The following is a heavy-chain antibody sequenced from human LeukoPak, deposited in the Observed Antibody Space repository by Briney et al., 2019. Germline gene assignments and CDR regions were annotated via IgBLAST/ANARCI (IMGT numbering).Heavy chain of an antibody. V-gene: IGHV1-2*02. D-gene: IGHD3-3*01. J-gene: IGHJ4*02. CDR3: ATNNEGDFWSAFWRF. CDR1: GYTFTGYY. Sequence: ASVKVSCMASGYTFTGYYMHWVRQAPGQGLEWMGWVNPDSGTTNYAQKFQGRVTMTRDTSITTAYLEMRSLTSDDTAVYFCATNNEGDFWSAFWRFWGQGTLVTVSS. CDR2: VNPDSGTT.